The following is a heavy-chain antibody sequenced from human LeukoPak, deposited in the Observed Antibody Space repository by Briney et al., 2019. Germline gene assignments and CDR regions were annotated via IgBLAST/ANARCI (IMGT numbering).Heavy chain of an antibody. CDR2: ISANNGNT. V-gene: IGHV1-18*01. D-gene: IGHD2-2*01. CDR1: GYSFGIFG. CDR3: ARVGVVVPAAWFDP. Sequence: ASVKVSCKASGYSFGIFGTSWVRQAPGQGLEWMGWISANNGNTKYAQNLQGRVTMTTDTSTSTAYMELRSLRSDDTAVYYCARVGVVVPAAWFDPWGQGTLVTVSS. J-gene: IGHJ5*02.